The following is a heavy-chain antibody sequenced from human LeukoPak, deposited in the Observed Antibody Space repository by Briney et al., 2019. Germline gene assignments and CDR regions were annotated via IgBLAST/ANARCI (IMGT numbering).Heavy chain of an antibody. CDR2: IHYSGYT. V-gene: IGHV4-59*01. CDR1: GGSISGYY. D-gene: IGHD3-22*01. J-gene: IGHJ3*02. Sequence: SETLSLTCTVSGGSISGYYWSWIRQPPGQGLEWIGYIHYSGYTSYNPSLMSRVTISVDTSKNQFSLKLRSVTAADTAVYYCARHAYYYDRSGSYEAFDIWGQGTMVTVSS. CDR3: ARHAYYYDRSGSYEAFDI.